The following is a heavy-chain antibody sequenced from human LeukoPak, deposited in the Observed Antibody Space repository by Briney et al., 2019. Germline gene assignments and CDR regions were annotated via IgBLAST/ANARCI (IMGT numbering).Heavy chain of an antibody. V-gene: IGHV3-23*01. CDR3: AREDGFLQYSGAAPPLDP. Sequence: GGSLRLSCAASVFGFSSIGMSWVGQPPGKGLEGGAGASGGGGSTFYADSVKGRFTISRDNSKNTVSLQMNILRVEDTAVYYCAREDGFLQYSGAAPPLDPWGQGTLVTVSS. D-gene: IGHD3-10*02. CDR1: VFGFSSIG. J-gene: IGHJ5*02. CDR2: ASGGGGST.